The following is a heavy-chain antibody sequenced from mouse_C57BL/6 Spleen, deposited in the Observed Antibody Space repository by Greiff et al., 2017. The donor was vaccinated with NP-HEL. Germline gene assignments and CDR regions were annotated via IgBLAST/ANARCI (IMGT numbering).Heavy chain of an antibody. V-gene: IGHV1-18*01. CDR1: GYTFTDYN. J-gene: IGHJ4*01. CDR2: INPNNGGT. Sequence: VQLKQSGPELVKPGASVKIPCKASGYTFTDYNMDWVKQSHGKSLEWIGDINPNNGGTIYNQKFKGKATLTVDKSSSTAYMELRSLTSEDTAVYYCARRPGPLLAMDYWGQGTSVTVSS. CDR3: ARRPGPLLAMDY. D-gene: IGHD1-1*01.